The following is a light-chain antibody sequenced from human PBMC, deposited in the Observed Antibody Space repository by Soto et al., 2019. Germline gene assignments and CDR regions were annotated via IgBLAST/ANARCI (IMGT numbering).Light chain of an antibody. CDR1: QSVSNY. Sequence: IVLTPSPATLCLSPLYRSTLSFGASQSVSNYLAWYQQKPGQAPRLLIYGASTRATGVPGRFSGSGSGTEFTLTISSLQSEDFAVYYCQQYNDWWTFGQGTKVDNK. CDR3: QQYNDWWT. CDR2: GAS. J-gene: IGKJ1*01. V-gene: IGKV3-15*01.